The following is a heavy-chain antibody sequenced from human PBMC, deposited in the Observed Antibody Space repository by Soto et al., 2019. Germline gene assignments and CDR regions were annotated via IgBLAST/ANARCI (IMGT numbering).Heavy chain of an antibody. J-gene: IGHJ5*02. Sequence: TSETLSLTCTVSGGSVSSGSYYWSWIRQPPGKGLEWIGYIYYSGSTNYNPSLKSRVTISVDTSKNQFSLKLSSVTAADTAVYYCARELPHTYYDFWSGYSNWFDPWGQGTLVTVSS. D-gene: IGHD3-3*01. CDR3: ARELPHTYYDFWSGYSNWFDP. CDR1: GGSVSSGSYY. V-gene: IGHV4-61*01. CDR2: IYYSGST.